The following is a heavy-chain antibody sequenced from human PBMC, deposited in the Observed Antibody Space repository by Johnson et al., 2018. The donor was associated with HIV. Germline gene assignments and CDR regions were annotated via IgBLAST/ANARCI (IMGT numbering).Heavy chain of an antibody. CDR3: AKERGYDSSGYNRWYVPDAFDI. V-gene: IGHV3-30*04. Sequence: QVHLVESGGGVVQPGRSLRLSCAASGFTFSSYAMHWVRQAPGKGLEWVAVISYDGSNKYYADSVKGRFTISRDTSKNTLYLQMNSLRAEDTAVYYCAKERGYDSSGYNRWYVPDAFDIWGQGTMVTVSS. CDR1: GFTFSSYA. CDR2: ISYDGSNK. D-gene: IGHD3-22*01. J-gene: IGHJ3*02.